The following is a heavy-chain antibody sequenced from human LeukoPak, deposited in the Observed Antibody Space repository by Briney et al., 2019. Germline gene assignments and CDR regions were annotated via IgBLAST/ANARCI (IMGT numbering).Heavy chain of an antibody. J-gene: IGHJ4*02. CDR3: AKMVHTEQWLVPFDY. Sequence: GGSLRLSCAASGFTFSSYAMSWVRQAPGEGLEWVSAISGSGGTTYYADSVKGRFTISRDNSKNTLYPQMNSLRAEDTAVYYCAKMVHTEQWLVPFDYWGQGTLVTVSS. CDR2: ISGSGGTT. D-gene: IGHD6-19*01. CDR1: GFTFSSYA. V-gene: IGHV3-23*01.